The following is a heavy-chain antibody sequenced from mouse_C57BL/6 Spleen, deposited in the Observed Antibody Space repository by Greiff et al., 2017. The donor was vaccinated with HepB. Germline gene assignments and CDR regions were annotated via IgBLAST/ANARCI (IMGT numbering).Heavy chain of an antibody. CDR2: IDPETGGT. CDR3: TKITTVVAEDY. J-gene: IGHJ2*01. CDR1: GYTCTDYE. V-gene: IGHV1-15*01. D-gene: IGHD1-1*01. Sequence: QVQLQQSGAELVRPGASVTLSCKASGYTCTDYEMHWVKQTPVHGLEWIGAIDPETGGTAYNQKFKGKAILTADKSSSTAYMELRSLTSEDSAVYYCTKITTVVAEDYWGQGTTLTVSS.